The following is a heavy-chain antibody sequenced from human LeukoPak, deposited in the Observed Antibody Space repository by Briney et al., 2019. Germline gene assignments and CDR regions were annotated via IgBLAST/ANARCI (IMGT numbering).Heavy chain of an antibody. CDR3: ARGRGAVAGNFDY. Sequence: ASVKVSCKASGGTFSSYAISWVRQAPGQGLEWMGRIIPILGIANYAQKFQGRVTITADKSTSTAYMELSSLRSEDTAVYYCARGRGAVAGNFDYWGQGTLVTVSS. CDR2: IIPILGIA. J-gene: IGHJ4*02. CDR1: GGTFSSYA. V-gene: IGHV1-69*04. D-gene: IGHD6-19*01.